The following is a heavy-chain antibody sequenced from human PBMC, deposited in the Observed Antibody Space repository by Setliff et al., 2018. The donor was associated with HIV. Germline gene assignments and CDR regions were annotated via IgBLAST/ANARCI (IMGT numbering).Heavy chain of an antibody. Sequence: PSETLSLTCHVSGGSINSYYWSWIRHPPGNPLQLIGYIYYTGSAIYNPSLYSRVTMSLDTSNRQFSLNLRSVTAADTAIYFCASAQYCAGCYGPHGAFDVWGPGSTVTVS. J-gene: IGHJ3*01. D-gene: IGHD2-2*01. CDR3: ASAQYCAGCYGPHGAFDV. V-gene: IGHV4-59*01. CDR1: GGSINSYY. CDR2: IYYTGSA.